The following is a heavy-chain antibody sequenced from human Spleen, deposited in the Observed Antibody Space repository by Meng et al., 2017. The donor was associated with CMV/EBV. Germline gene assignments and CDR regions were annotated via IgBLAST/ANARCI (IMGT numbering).Heavy chain of an antibody. V-gene: IGHV3-43*01. CDR3: AKDMRGTLELYYGMDV. CDR2: ISWDGGST. J-gene: IGHJ6*02. Sequence: GESLKSSCAASGFTFSTYWMSWVRQAPGKGLEWVSLISWDGGSTYYADSVKGRFTISRDNSKNSLYLQMNSLRTEDTALYYCAKDMRGTLELYYGMDVWGQGTTVTVSS. D-gene: IGHD1-7*01. CDR1: GFTFSTYW.